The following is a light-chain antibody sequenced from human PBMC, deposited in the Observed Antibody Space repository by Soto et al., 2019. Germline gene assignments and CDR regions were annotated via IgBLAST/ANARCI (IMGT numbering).Light chain of an antibody. CDR3: LQDYNYPYT. Sequence: AIQVTQSPSSLSASVGDRVTITCRTSQGIRNYLGWYQQKPGKAPMLLIYTASNLESGVPSRFSASGSGTDFTLTISSLQPEDFATYYCLQDYNYPYTFGQGTKLEIK. V-gene: IGKV1-6*01. J-gene: IGKJ2*01. CDR2: TAS. CDR1: QGIRNY.